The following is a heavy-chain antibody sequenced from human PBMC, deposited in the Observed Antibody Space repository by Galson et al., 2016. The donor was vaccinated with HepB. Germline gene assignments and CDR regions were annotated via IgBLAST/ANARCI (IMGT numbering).Heavy chain of an antibody. CDR3: AKSMSVSYYYDSSGYSFDY. CDR1: GFSFSSYA. CDR2: ISGSGGST. D-gene: IGHD3-22*01. J-gene: IGHJ4*02. V-gene: IGHV3-23*01. Sequence: SLRLSCAASGFSFSSYAMSWVRQAPGKGLEWVSAISGSGGSTYYADSVKGRFTISRDNSKNMLYLQMNSLRAEDTAVYYCAKSMSVSYYYDSSGYSFDYWGQGTLVTVSS.